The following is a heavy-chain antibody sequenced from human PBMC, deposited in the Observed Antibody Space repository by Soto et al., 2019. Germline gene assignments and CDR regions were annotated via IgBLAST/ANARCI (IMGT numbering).Heavy chain of an antibody. J-gene: IGHJ4*02. D-gene: IGHD3-3*02. CDR3: AKDLTFSFDY. V-gene: IGHV3-30*18. CDR2: ISYDGSDK. CDR1: GFTFSSDG. Sequence: GGSLRLSCAASGFTFSSDGMHWVRQAPGKGLEWVAVISYDGSDKYYADSVKGRFTVSRDNSKNTLYLQMSSLRPEDTAVYYCAKDLTFSFDYWGQGTLVTVSS.